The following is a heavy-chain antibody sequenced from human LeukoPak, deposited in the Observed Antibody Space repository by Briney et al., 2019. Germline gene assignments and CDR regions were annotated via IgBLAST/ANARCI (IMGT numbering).Heavy chain of an antibody. D-gene: IGHD4-17*01. CDR3: AKERQTGDYFTSDS. CDR2: VNNRGVT. V-gene: IGHV3-53*01. CDR1: GFSVYSNY. J-gene: IGHJ4*02. Sequence: GGSLRLSCAATGFSVYSNYMSWVRQAPGGGLEWVSAVNNRGVTYYPGSAKGRFTTSRDNSKNTFYLQMSSLRVEDTAIYFCAKERQTGDYFTSDSWGQGTLVTVS.